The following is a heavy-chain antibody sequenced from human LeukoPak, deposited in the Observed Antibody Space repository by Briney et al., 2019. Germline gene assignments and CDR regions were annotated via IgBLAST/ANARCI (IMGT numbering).Heavy chain of an antibody. CDR3: ARTYYYDSSGYYSRGYYFDY. Sequence: GGSLRLSCAASGFTFSDYYMSWIRQAPGKGLEWVSAISGSGGSTYYADSVKGRFTISRDNSKNTLYLQMNSLRAEDTAVYYCARTYYYDSSGYYSRGYYFDYWGQGTLVTVSS. J-gene: IGHJ4*02. V-gene: IGHV3-23*01. CDR2: ISGSGGST. D-gene: IGHD3-22*01. CDR1: GFTFSDYY.